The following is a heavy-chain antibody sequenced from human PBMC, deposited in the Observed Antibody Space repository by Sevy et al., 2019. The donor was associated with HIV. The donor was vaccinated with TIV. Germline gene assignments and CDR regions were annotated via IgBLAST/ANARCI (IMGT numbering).Heavy chain of an antibody. CDR3: ARNGGIAVAGDFDY. CDR1: GFTFSSYA. Sequence: GGSLRLSCAASGFTFSSYAMHWVRQAPGKGLEWVAVISYDGSNKYYADSVKRRFTISRDNSKNTLYLQMNSLRAEETAVYYCARNGGIAVAGDFDYWGQGTLVTVSS. V-gene: IGHV3-30-3*01. J-gene: IGHJ4*02. D-gene: IGHD6-19*01. CDR2: ISYDGSNK.